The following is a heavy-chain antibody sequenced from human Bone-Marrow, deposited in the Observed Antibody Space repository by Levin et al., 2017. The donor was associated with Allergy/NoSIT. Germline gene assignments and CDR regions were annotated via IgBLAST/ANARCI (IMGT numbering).Heavy chain of an antibody. Sequence: PGGSLRLSCSASGFTFSSYAMHWVRQAPGKGLEYVSAISSNGGSTYYADSVKGRFTISRDNSKNTLYLQMSSLRAEDTAVYYCVKPGWSGYYTIAYYMDVWGKGTTVTVSS. J-gene: IGHJ6*03. CDR3: VKPGWSGYYTIAYYMDV. CDR1: GFTFSSYA. CDR2: ISSNGGST. D-gene: IGHD3-3*01. V-gene: IGHV3-64D*06.